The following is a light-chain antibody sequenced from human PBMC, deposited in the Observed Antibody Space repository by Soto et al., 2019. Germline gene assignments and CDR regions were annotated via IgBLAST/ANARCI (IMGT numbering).Light chain of an antibody. J-gene: IGLJ1*01. Sequence: QSALTQPRSVSGSPGQSVTIACTGTSSDVGRYDYVSWYQQHPGEAPKLVVYDVTKRPSGVPDLFSGSKSGNTASLTISGLHAEDEADYYCCSYAGIYSYVFGTGTKVTVL. CDR1: SSDVGRYDY. CDR3: CSYAGIYSYV. CDR2: DVT. V-gene: IGLV2-11*01.